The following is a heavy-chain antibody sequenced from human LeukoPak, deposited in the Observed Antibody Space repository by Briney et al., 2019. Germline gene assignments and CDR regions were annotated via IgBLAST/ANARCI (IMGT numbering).Heavy chain of an antibody. CDR1: GGSISSGGYS. J-gene: IGHJ4*02. CDR3: ARDLSHGMAGLVD. CDR2: IYQSGTT. Sequence: PSETLSLTCAVSGGSISSGGYSWSWIRQPPGKGLEWIGYIYQSGTTYYNPSLKGRITISLDRSENQFSLRLRSVTAADTAVYYCARDLSHGMAGLVDWGQGTLVTVSS. D-gene: IGHD1-26*01. V-gene: IGHV4-30-2*01.